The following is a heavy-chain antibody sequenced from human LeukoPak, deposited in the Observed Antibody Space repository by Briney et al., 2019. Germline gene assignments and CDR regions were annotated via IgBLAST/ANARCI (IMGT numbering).Heavy chain of an antibody. D-gene: IGHD2-21*02. CDR3: TKAYCGGDCYPGAFDI. V-gene: IGHV3-30*04. Sequence: PGGSLRLSCAASGFTFSTYAMNWVRQAPGKGLEWVAVISYDGRRNYYADSVKGRFTISRDNSKNTLYLQMNSLRDEDSAAYYCTKAYCGGDCYPGAFDIWGQGTMVTVSS. CDR2: ISYDGRRN. J-gene: IGHJ3*02. CDR1: GFTFSTYA.